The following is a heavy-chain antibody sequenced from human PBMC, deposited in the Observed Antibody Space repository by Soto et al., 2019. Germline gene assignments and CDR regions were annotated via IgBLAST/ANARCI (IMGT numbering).Heavy chain of an antibody. CDR2: MYYTGNK. V-gene: IGHV4-39*01. CDR1: GGSISISTYY. CDR3: ARRSSSSLGSLFDP. J-gene: IGHJ5*02. D-gene: IGHD6-6*01. Sequence: SETLSLTCTVSGGSISISTYYWDWMRQPPGKGLEWIGAMYYTGNKNYNPSLESRVTMSVDTSKNQFSLKLSSVTPTDTAVYYCARRSSSSLGSLFDPWGRGILVTVSS.